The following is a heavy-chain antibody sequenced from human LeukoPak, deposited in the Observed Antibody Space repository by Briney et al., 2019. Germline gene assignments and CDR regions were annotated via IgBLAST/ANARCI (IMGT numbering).Heavy chain of an antibody. D-gene: IGHD3-22*01. V-gene: IGHV1-8*01. J-gene: IGHJ4*02. CDR3: ARGLSTYYYDSSGYSPPAY. CDR2: MNPNSGNT. Sequence: GASVKVSCKASGYTFTSYDINWVRQATGQGLEWMGWMNPNSGNTGYAQKFQGRVIMTRNTSISTAYMELSSLRSEDTAVYYCARGLSTYYYDSSGYSPPAYWGQGTLVTVSS. CDR1: GYTFTSYD.